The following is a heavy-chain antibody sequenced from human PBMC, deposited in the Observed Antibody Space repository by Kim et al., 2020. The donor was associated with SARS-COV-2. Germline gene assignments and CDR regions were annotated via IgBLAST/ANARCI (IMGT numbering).Heavy chain of an antibody. Sequence: IEAPEFQGRVTMPRDTSASTVYMELSSLRSEDTAVYYCARGYSSRWDFDYWGQGTLVTVSS. J-gene: IGHJ4*02. V-gene: IGHV1-46*01. CDR3: ARGYSSRWDFDY. D-gene: IGHD6-13*01.